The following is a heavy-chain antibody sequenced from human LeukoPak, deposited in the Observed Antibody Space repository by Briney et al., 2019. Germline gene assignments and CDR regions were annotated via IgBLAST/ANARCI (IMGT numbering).Heavy chain of an antibody. CDR3: AKQIVVVPADGSDY. Sequence: GGSLRLSCAASGFTFSSYAMSWVRQAPGKGLEGVSAISGSGGSTYYADSVKGRFTISRDNSKNTLYLQMNSLRAEDTAVYYCAKQIVVVPADGSDYWGQGTLVTVSS. D-gene: IGHD2-2*01. CDR1: GFTFSSYA. V-gene: IGHV3-23*01. CDR2: ISGSGGST. J-gene: IGHJ4*02.